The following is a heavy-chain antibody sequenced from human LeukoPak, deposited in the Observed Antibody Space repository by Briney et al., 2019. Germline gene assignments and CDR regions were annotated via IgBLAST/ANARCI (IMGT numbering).Heavy chain of an antibody. J-gene: IGHJ5*02. CDR1: GYSISSGYY. CDR2: INHSGST. CDR3: ARLGYCSSTSCPP. D-gene: IGHD2-2*01. V-gene: IGHV4-38-2*02. Sequence: PSETLSLTCTVSGYSISSGYYWSWIRQPPGKGLEWIGEINHSGSTNYNPSLKSRVTISVDTSKNQFSLKLSSVTAADTAVYYCARLGYCSSTSCPPWGQGTLVTVSS.